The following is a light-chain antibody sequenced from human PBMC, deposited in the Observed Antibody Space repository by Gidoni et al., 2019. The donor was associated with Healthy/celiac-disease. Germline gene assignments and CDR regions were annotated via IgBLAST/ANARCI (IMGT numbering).Light chain of an antibody. CDR2: GAS. Sequence: EIVLPQSPATLSVSPGERATLSCRASQSISLNLPWYQQKPGQAPRLLIYGASTRASGIPARFSGSGSGTEFTLTISSLQSEDFAVYYCQQYNNWAPWTFGQGTKVEIK. V-gene: IGKV3-15*01. CDR3: QQYNNWAPWT. J-gene: IGKJ1*01. CDR1: QSISLN.